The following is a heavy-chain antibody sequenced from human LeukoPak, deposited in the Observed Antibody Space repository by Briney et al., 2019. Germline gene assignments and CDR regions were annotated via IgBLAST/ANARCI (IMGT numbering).Heavy chain of an antibody. Sequence: PSETLSLTCTVSGGSMTSYYWSWIRQPPGKGLEWIGYIYYSGSTKYNSSLKSRVTISVDTSKNQFSLKLSSVTAADTAVYYCARHPHCSSTSCPYNWFDPWGQGTLVTVSS. CDR2: IYYSGST. D-gene: IGHD2-2*01. J-gene: IGHJ5*02. V-gene: IGHV4-59*08. CDR3: ARHPHCSSTSCPYNWFDP. CDR1: GGSMTSYY.